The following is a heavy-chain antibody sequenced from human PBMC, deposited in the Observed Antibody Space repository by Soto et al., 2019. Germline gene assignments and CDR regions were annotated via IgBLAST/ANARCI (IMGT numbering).Heavy chain of an antibody. V-gene: IGHV4-59*01. Sequence: SETLSLTCTVSGGSISSYYWSWIRQPPGKGLEWIGYIYYSGSTNYNPSLKSRVTISVDTSKNQFSLKLSSVTAADTAVYYCARASAGPSSSWYYYYYYYMDVWGKGTTVTVSS. CDR3: ARASAGPSSSWYYYYYYYMDV. J-gene: IGHJ6*03. D-gene: IGHD6-13*01. CDR1: GGSISSYY. CDR2: IYYSGST.